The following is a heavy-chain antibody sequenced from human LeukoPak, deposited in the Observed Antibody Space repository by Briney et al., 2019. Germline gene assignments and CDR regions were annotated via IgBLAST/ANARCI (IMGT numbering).Heavy chain of an antibody. Sequence: GGSLRLSCAASGFTFSDYYMSWIRQAPGKGLEWVSYISSSGSTIYYADSVKGRFTISRDNAKNSLYLQMNSPRAEDTAVYYCARVQTYGDYDWGYWGQGTLVTVSS. J-gene: IGHJ4*02. CDR2: ISSSGSTI. CDR1: GFTFSDYY. D-gene: IGHD4-17*01. V-gene: IGHV3-11*01. CDR3: ARVQTYGDYDWGY.